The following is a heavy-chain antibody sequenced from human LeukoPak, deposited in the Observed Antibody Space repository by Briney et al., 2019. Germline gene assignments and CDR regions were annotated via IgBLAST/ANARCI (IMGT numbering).Heavy chain of an antibody. CDR3: ARGRNTMVRGALGAETRYYYSYYMDV. CDR2: INHNGST. D-gene: IGHD3-10*01. CDR1: GGSISSSNW. V-gene: IGHV4-4*02. Sequence: SETLCLTCAVSGGSISSSNWWTWVRQPPGKGLEWIGEINHNGSTKYDLSLKSRVTISVDTSKNQFSLRLSSVTAADTAVYYCARGRNTMVRGALGAETRYYYSYYMDVWGKGTTVTVSS. J-gene: IGHJ6*03.